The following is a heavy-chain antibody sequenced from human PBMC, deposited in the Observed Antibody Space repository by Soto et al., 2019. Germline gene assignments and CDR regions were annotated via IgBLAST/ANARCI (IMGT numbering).Heavy chain of an antibody. J-gene: IGHJ6*02. D-gene: IGHD3-10*01. V-gene: IGHV1-69*12. CDR3: AREGGSGNYRYYAMDV. CDR2: IIPIFGTA. Sequence: QVQLVQSGAEVKKPGSSVKVSCKASGGTFSSYAISWVRQAPGQGLEWMGGIIPIFGTANYAQKFQGRVTITADESTSTPYMELSSLRSEDTAVYYCAREGGSGNYRYYAMDVWGQGTTVPVSS. CDR1: GGTFSSYA.